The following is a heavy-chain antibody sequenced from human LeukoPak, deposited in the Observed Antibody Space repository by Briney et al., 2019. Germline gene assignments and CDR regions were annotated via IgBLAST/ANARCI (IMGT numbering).Heavy chain of an antibody. CDR2: IYYSGST. D-gene: IGHD3-22*01. V-gene: IGHV4-59*01. Sequence: PSETLSLTCTVSGGSISSYYWSWIRQPPGKGLEWVGYIYYSGSTNYNPSLKSRVTISVDTSKNQFSLKLSSVTAADTAVYYCARVGDYYDSSGNPDYWGQGTLVTVSS. CDR1: GGSISSYY. J-gene: IGHJ4*02. CDR3: ARVGDYYDSSGNPDY.